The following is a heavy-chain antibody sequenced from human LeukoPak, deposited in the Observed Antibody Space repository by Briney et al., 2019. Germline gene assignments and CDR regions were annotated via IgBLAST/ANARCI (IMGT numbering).Heavy chain of an antibody. CDR2: IYYSGST. D-gene: IGHD2-2*03. V-gene: IGHV4-31*03. J-gene: IGHJ6*02. CDR1: GGSISSGGYY. Sequence: SETLSLTCTVSGGSISSGGYYWSWIRQHPGKGLEWIGYIYYSGSTYYNPSLKSRVTISVDTSKNQFSLKLSSVTAADTAVYYCARDGDGYCSSTSCYGYGMDVWGQGTTVTVSS. CDR3: ARDGDGYCSSTSCYGYGMDV.